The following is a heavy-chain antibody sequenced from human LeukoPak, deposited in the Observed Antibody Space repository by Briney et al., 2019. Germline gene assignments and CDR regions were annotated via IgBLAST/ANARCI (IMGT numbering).Heavy chain of an antibody. V-gene: IGHV2-70*11. J-gene: IGHJ4*02. Sequence: ESGPTLVNPTQTLTLTCTFSGFSLSTTSMCVSWIRQPPGKALEWLARIDWDDDKSYSTSLKTRLTISKDTSKNQVVLTTINMDPADTATYYCARIRVGSGWYFDYWGQGTLVTVSS. CDR1: GFSLSTTSMC. D-gene: IGHD6-19*01. CDR2: IDWDDDK. CDR3: ARIRVGSGWYFDY.